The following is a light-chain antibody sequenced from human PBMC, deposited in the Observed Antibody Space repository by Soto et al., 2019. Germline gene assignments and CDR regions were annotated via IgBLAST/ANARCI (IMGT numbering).Light chain of an antibody. CDR2: DAS. Sequence: DIQMTQSPSPLSASIGDRVTISCRASQSIDNWLAWYQQKPGKAPQLLIYDASRVKTGVPSRFTASGSGTEFTLTINTLQADDSATYFCQHYNGYPYTFGPGTKVYIK. CDR1: QSIDNW. V-gene: IGKV1-5*01. CDR3: QHYNGYPYT. J-gene: IGKJ2*01.